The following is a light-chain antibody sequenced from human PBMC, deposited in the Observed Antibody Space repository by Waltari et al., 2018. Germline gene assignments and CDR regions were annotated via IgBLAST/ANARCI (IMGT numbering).Light chain of an antibody. J-gene: IGLJ3*02. CDR1: SSDVGGYNY. V-gene: IGLV2-11*01. CDR3: CSYAYTYWV. CDR2: DVS. Sequence: QSALTQPRSVSGSPGQSVTISCTGTSSDVGGYNYVSWYQQHPGKAPKLVIYDVSKRPSGVPDRFSGSKSGNTASLTISGLLAEDEADYYCCSYAYTYWVFGGGTKLTVL.